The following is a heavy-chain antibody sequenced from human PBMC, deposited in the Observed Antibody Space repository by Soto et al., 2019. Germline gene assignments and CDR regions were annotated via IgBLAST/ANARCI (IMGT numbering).Heavy chain of an antibody. Sequence: GGSLRLSCAASGFTFSSYGMHWVRQAPGKGLEWVAVIWYDGSNKYYADSVKGRFTISRDNAKNSLYLQMNSLRDEDTAVYYCARDHPLKYSSSYPYYYYGMDVWGQGTTVTVSS. CDR2: IWYDGSNK. V-gene: IGHV3-33*01. CDR1: GFTFSSYG. D-gene: IGHD6-13*01. CDR3: ARDHPLKYSSSYPYYYYGMDV. J-gene: IGHJ6*02.